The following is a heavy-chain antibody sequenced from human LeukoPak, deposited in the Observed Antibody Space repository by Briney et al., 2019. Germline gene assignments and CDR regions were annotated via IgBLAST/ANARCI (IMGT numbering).Heavy chain of an antibody. D-gene: IGHD3-10*01. V-gene: IGHV3-21*04. CDR3: AKVYYYGSGSFIFDC. Sequence: GSLRLSCAASGFPFSSYSMNWVRPAPGKGLEWVSSISSSSSYIYYADSVKGRFTVSRDNAKNSLYLQMNSLGAEDTAVYYCAKVYYYGSGSFIFDCWGQGTLVTVSS. CDR1: GFPFSSYS. CDR2: ISSSSSYI. J-gene: IGHJ4*02.